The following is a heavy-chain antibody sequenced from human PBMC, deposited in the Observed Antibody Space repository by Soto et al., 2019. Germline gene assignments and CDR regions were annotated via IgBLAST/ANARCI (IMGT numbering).Heavy chain of an antibody. CDR3: ARLGKYCSSTSCYDV. Sequence: EVQLVESGGGLVQPGGSLRLSCAASGFTFNSDWMSWVRQAPRKGLEWVANIKQDGSEKYYVDSVKGRFTISRDNAKNSLYLQMNSLRAEDTAVHYCARLGKYCSSTSCYDVWGQGTTVTVSS. V-gene: IGHV3-7*05. CDR1: GFTFNSDW. CDR2: IKQDGSEK. D-gene: IGHD2-2*01. J-gene: IGHJ6*02.